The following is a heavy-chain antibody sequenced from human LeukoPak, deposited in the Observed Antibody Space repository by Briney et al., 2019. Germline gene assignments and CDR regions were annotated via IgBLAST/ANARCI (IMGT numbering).Heavy chain of an antibody. CDR1: GGSISSHY. V-gene: IGHV4-59*11. J-gene: IGHJ6*03. CDR2: IYYSGST. CDR3: ARAIRDSSGYYLGYYYYYMDV. Sequence: SETLSLTCTVSGGSISSHYWSWIRQPPGKGPEWIGYIYYSGSTNYNPSLKSRVTISVDTSKNQFSLKLSSVTAADTAVYYCARAIRDSSGYYLGYYYYYMDVWGKGTTVTVSS. D-gene: IGHD3-22*01.